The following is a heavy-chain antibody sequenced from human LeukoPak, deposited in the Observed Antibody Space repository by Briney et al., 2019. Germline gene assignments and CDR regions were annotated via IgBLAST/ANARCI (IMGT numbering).Heavy chain of an antibody. V-gene: IGHV4-34*01. J-gene: IGHJ4*02. CDR2: INHSGST. D-gene: IGHD2-2*01. CDR1: GGSFSGYY. Sequence: SETLSLTCAVYGGSFSGYYWSWIRQPPGKGLEWIGEINHSGSTNYNPSLKSRVTISVDTSKNQLSLKLSSVTAADTAVYYCARHSPVGLDYWGQGTLVTVSS. CDR3: ARHSPVGLDY.